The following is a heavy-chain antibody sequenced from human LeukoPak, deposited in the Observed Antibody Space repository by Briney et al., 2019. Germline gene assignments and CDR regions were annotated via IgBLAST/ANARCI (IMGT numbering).Heavy chain of an antibody. CDR3: AKAGSYTVLHY. V-gene: IGHV3-21*01. D-gene: IGHD1-26*01. Sequence: GGSLRLSCAASGFIFRGYSMNWVRQTPGKGLEWVSFISSSSSYIYYADSVKGRFTISRDNAKNSLHLQMNSLRAEDTAVYYCAKAGSYTVLHYWGQGTLVTVSS. CDR1: GFIFRGYS. CDR2: ISSSSSYI. J-gene: IGHJ4*02.